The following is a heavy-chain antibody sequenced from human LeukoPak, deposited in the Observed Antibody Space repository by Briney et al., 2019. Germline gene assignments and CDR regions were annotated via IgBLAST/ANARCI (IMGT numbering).Heavy chain of an antibody. CDR3: ARGLSDSKDI. J-gene: IGHJ3*02. Sequence: SEPLSLTCTVCGRSLSSYYWSWIRQPAGKGLAWIGRVYTSGNANYNHSLTSRVTMSVDTSKNQFFLKLTSVTAADTAVYDCARGLSDSKDIWGRGTMVTVSS. D-gene: IGHD2-21*02. V-gene: IGHV4-4*07. CDR1: GRSLSSYY. CDR2: VYTSGNA.